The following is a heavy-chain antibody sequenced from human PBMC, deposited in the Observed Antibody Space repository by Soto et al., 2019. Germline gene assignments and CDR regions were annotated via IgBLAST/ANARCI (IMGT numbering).Heavy chain of an antibody. CDR2: ISGSGGST. CDR3: ANDSAATLIVLVIGVGAFDI. V-gene: IGHV3-23*01. Sequence: EVQLLESGGGLVQPGGSLRLSCAASGCTFSSYAMSWVRQAPGKGLEWVSAISGSGGSTYYADSVKGRFTISRDTSLNTIYLQMNSLRAEDTAVYYCANDSAATLIVLVIGVGAFDIWGQGTMVTVSS. CDR1: GCTFSSYA. J-gene: IGHJ3*02. D-gene: IGHD2-21*01.